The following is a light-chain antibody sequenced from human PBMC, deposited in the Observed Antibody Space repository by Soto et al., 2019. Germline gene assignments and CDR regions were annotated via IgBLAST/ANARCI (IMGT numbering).Light chain of an antibody. CDR2: GAS. V-gene: IGKV3-20*01. J-gene: IGKJ2*01. CDR1: QSVSTSY. CDR3: RQYGSSPYT. Sequence: DIVLTQSPGTLSLSPGERATLSCRASQSVSTSYLAWYQQKSGQTPRLLIYGASSRATGIPDRFSGSGSGTDFTLTIITLEPEDFAVYYCRQYGSSPYTFGQGTKLEIK.